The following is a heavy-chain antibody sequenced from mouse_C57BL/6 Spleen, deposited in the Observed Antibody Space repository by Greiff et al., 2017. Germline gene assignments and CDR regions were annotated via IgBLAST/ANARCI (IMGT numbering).Heavy chain of an antibody. CDR2: IDPSDSYT. V-gene: IGHV1-50*01. CDR3: ARHGSSYIDY. D-gene: IGHD1-1*01. CDR1: GYTFTSYW. J-gene: IGHJ2*01. Sequence: QVQLQQPGAELVKPGASVKLSCKASGYTFTSYWMQWVKQRPGQGLEWIGEIDPSDSYTNSNQKFKGKATLTVDTSSSTAYMQLSSLTSEDSAVYYCARHGSSYIDYWGQGTTLTVSS.